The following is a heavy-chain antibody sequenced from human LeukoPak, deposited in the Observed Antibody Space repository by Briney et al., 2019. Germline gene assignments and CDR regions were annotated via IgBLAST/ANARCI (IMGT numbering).Heavy chain of an antibody. CDR3: AKDGPPIVVVVAATPGYFDY. CDR2: ISGSGGST. V-gene: IGHV3-23*01. Sequence: PGGSLRLSCAASGFTFSSYAMSWVRQAPGKGLEWVSAISGSGGSTYYADSVKGRFTISRDNSKNTLYLQMNSLRAEDTAVYYCAKDGPPIVVVVAATPGYFDYWAREPWSPSPQ. J-gene: IGHJ4*02. CDR1: GFTFSSYA. D-gene: IGHD2-15*01.